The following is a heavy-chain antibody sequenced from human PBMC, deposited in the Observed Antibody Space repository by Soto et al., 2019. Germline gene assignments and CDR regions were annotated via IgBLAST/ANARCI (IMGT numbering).Heavy chain of an antibody. V-gene: IGHV5-51*01. CDR2: IYPGDSDT. CDR3: ARSRIVGASDSFDV. D-gene: IGHD1-26*01. CDR1: GYRFPSYR. J-gene: IGHJ3*01. Sequence: GESLKISCQASGYRFPSYRIAWVRQVPGKGLEWMGLIYPGDSDTTYSPSFQGQVTISVDKSTNTAHLQWSGLKASDTAMYYCARSRIVGASDSFDVWGQGTMVTVSS.